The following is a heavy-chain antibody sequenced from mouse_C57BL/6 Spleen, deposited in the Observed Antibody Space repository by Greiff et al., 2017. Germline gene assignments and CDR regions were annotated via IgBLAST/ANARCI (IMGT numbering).Heavy chain of an antibody. CDR1: GYTFTSYW. CDR3: ARGNYGSSYWYFDV. V-gene: IGHV1-50*01. Sequence: QVQLQQPGAELVKPGASVKLSCKASGYTFTSYWMQWVNQRPGQGLEWIGEIDPSDSYTNYNQKFKGKAPLTVDTSSSTAYMQHSSLTSEDSAVYYCARGNYGSSYWYFDVWGTGTTVTVSS. J-gene: IGHJ1*03. D-gene: IGHD1-1*01. CDR2: IDPSDSYT.